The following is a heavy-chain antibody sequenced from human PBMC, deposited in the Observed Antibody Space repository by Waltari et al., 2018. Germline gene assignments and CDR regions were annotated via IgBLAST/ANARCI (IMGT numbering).Heavy chain of an antibody. J-gene: IGHJ3*02. CDR1: GYSLTSYC. V-gene: IGHV5-51*01. CDR3: ARDSSSWEDAFDI. Sequence: EVQLVQSGAEVKKPGESLKISCQGSGYSLTSYCIGWVRPMPGKGLEWMGIIDPGDSDTRYSPSFQGQVTISADKSISTAYLQWSSLKASDTAMYYCARDSSSWEDAFDIWGQGTMVTVSS. D-gene: IGHD6-13*01. CDR2: IDPGDSDT.